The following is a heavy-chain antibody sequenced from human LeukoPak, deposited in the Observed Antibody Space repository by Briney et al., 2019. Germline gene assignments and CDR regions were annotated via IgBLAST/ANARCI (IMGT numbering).Heavy chain of an antibody. D-gene: IGHD3-10*01. Sequence: EASVTVSCQAPRFTFTHSAVQWVRQARGQRLEWIGWIVVGSGDTNSAQKFQGRVTIARDMSTRTAYMELSSLRSEDTAVYYCGADSMPRGVFSYAFHIWGQGTMVTVSS. CDR2: IVVGSGDT. CDR1: RFTFTHSA. V-gene: IGHV1-58*01. J-gene: IGHJ3*02. CDR3: GADSMPRGVFSYAFHI.